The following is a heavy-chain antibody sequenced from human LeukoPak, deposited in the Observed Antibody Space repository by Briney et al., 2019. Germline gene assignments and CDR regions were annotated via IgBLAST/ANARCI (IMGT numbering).Heavy chain of an antibody. CDR1: GFTFSSYS. V-gene: IGHV3-48*01. D-gene: IGHD4-17*01. Sequence: GGSLRLSCAASGFTFSSYSMNWVRQAPGKGLEWVSYISSSSSTIYYADSVKGRFTISGDNAKNSLYLQMNSLRAEDTAVYYCARRHYGDGAYWGQGTLVTVSS. CDR3: ARRHYGDGAY. J-gene: IGHJ4*02. CDR2: ISSSSSTI.